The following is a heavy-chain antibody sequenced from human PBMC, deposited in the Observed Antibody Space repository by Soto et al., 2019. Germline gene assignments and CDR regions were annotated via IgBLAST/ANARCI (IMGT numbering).Heavy chain of an antibody. CDR2: IYYSGST. V-gene: IGHV4-39*01. J-gene: IGHJ4*02. CDR3: ARRSAYCGGDCYSLT. Sequence: QLLESGPGLVQPSETLSLTCTVSGGSISSSSYYWGWIRQPPGKGLEWIGSIYYSGSTYYNPSLKSRVTISVDTSKNQFSLKLSSVTAADTAVYYCARRSAYCGGDCYSLTWGQGTLVTVSS. CDR1: GGSISSSSYY. D-gene: IGHD2-21*02.